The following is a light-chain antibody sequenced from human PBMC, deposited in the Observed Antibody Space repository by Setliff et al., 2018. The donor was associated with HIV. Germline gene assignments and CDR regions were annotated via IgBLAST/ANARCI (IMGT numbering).Light chain of an antibody. J-gene: IGLJ2*01. CDR1: SGNIASNY. Sequence: NFMLTQPHSVSEPPGKTVTISCTRSSGNIASNYVQWYQQRPGSSPTTVIYEDNQRPSGVPDRFSGSIDSSSNSASLTISGLKTEDEADYYCQSYDNSNVVFGGGTKVTVL. CDR2: EDN. V-gene: IGLV6-57*01. CDR3: QSYDNSNVV.